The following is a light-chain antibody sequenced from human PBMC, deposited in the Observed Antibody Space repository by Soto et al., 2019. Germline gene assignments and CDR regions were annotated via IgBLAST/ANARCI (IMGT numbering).Light chain of an antibody. V-gene: IGLV2-11*01. CDR2: HVI. CDR3: CSYAGSYIYV. CDR1: SSDLGSYNL. J-gene: IGLJ1*01. Sequence: QSALTQPASVSGSPGQSITISCTGTSSDLGSYNLVSWYQQHPGKAPKLMIYHVIKRPSGVPDRFSGSKSGNMASLTITGLQAEDEADYYCCSYAGSYIYVFGTGTKLTVL.